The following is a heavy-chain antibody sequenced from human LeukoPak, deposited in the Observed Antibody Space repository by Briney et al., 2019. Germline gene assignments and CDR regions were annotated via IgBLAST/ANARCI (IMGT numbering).Heavy chain of an antibody. J-gene: IGHJ4*02. CDR3: ARGYCSSTSCYGLGY. CDR1: GGSFSGYS. V-gene: IGHV4-34*01. Sequence: SETLSLTCAVYGGSFSGYSWTWIRQPPGKGLEWIGEFNHSGSTNYNPSLKSRVTISVDTSKNQFSLKLSSVTAADTAVYYCARGYCSSTSCYGLGYWGQGTLVTVSS. D-gene: IGHD2-2*01. CDR2: FNHSGST.